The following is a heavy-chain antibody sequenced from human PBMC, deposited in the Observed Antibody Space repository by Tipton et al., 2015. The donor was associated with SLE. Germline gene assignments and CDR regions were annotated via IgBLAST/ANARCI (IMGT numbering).Heavy chain of an antibody. CDR3: ARVLYPGY. CDR1: GFPFSTYT. Sequence: SLRLSCAASGFPFSTYTMNWVRQAPGKGLEWVSSITGSSGHINYIDSVKGRFTISRDNAKNSLYLQMNSLRAEDTAVYYCARVLYPGYWGQGTQVTVSS. V-gene: IGHV3-21*03. D-gene: IGHD2-15*01. CDR2: ITGSSGHI. J-gene: IGHJ4*02.